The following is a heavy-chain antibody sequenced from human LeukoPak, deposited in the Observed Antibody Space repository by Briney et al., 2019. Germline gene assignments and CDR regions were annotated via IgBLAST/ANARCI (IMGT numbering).Heavy chain of an antibody. V-gene: IGHV3-30*02. D-gene: IGHD6-13*01. CDR3: AKARLAAAGTRIDY. CDR2: IRYDGSNK. CDR1: GFTFSSYG. Sequence: GGSLRLSCAASGFTFSSYGMHWVRQAPGKGLEWVAFIRYDGSNKYYADSVKGRFTISRDNSKNTLYLQMNSLRAEDTAVYYCAKARLAAAGTRIDYWGQGTLVTVSS. J-gene: IGHJ4*02.